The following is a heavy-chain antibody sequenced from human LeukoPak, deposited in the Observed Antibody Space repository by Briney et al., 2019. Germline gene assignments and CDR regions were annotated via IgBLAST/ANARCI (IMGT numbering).Heavy chain of an antibody. J-gene: IGHJ4*02. Sequence: PSETLSLTCAVSGGSISSGGYYWSWIRQHPGKGLEWIGYIYYSGSTYYNPSLKSRVTISVDTSKNQFSLKLSSVTAADTAVYYCARDSPYGSGSYYDYWGQGTLVTVSS. CDR3: ARDSPYGSGSYYDY. D-gene: IGHD3-10*01. CDR2: IYYSGST. V-gene: IGHV4-31*11. CDR1: GGSISSGGYY.